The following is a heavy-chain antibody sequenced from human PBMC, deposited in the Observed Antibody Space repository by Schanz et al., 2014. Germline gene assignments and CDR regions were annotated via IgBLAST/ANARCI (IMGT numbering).Heavy chain of an antibody. CDR3: AREEGWSIAAAGLKHYYYCMDI. Sequence: EVQLVESGGGLVKPGGSLRLSCAASGFTFSSYSMNWVRQAPGKGLEWVSSISSSSSYIYYADSVKGRFTISRDNAKNSLYQQMNSLRAEDTAVYYCAREEGWSIAAAGLKHYYYCMDIWGQGTTVTVSS. J-gene: IGHJ6*02. CDR2: ISSSSSYI. CDR1: GFTFSSYS. V-gene: IGHV3-21*01. D-gene: IGHD6-13*01.